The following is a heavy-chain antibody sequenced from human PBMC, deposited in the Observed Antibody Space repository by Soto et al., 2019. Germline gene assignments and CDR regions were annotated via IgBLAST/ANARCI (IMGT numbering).Heavy chain of an antibody. CDR1: GGSISRGGYY. CDR2: IYYSGST. J-gene: IGHJ5*02. CDR3: ARHVVVVAGHREDWFDP. V-gene: IGHV4-31*03. D-gene: IGHD2-15*01. Sequence: QVQLQESGPGLVTPSQTLSLTCTVSGGSISRGGYYWRWIRQHPGKGLEWIGYIYYSGSTYYDPSLKSRVTISVDASKNQFSLKLSSVTAADTAGYDCARHVVVVAGHREDWFDPWGQGTLVTVSS.